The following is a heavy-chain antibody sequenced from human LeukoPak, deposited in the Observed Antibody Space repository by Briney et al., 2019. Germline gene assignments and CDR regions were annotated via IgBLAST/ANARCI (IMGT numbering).Heavy chain of an antibody. CDR1: GFTFSSYS. V-gene: IGHV3-21*01. CDR2: ISSSSSSYI. D-gene: IGHD3-16*01. Sequence: PGGSLRLSCAASGFTFSSYSMNWVRQAPGKGLEWVSSISSSSSSYIYYADSVKGRFTISRDNAKNSLYLQMNSLRAEDTAVYYCARGSITSYLTDYWGQGTLVTVSS. CDR3: ARGSITSYLTDY. J-gene: IGHJ4*02.